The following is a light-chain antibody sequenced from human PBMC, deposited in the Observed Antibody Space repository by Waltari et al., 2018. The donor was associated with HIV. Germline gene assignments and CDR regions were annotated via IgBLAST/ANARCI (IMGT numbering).Light chain of an antibody. V-gene: IGLV2-8*01. J-gene: IGLJ3*02. Sequence: QSALTQPPSASGSLGQSVTISCPGSSSDIGAYDSVSWFQHHPRSAPKLLLYEVTRRPSTVSDRFSGSRSGSTAFLTVAGLQPDDEATYFCSSYGDSLRVLFGGGTNVTVL. CDR3: SSYGDSLRVL. CDR1: SSDIGAYDS. CDR2: EVT.